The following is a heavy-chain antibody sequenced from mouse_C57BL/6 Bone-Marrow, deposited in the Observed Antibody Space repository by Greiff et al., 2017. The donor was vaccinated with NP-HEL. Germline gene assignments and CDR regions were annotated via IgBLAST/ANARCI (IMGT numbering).Heavy chain of an antibody. CDR3: TRSYDYVDY. J-gene: IGHJ2*01. CDR1: GYTFTDYE. D-gene: IGHD2-3*01. Sequence: QVQLKESGAELVRPGASVTLSCKASGYTFTDYEMHWVKQTPVHGLEWIGAIDPETGGTAYNQKFKGKAILTADKSSSTAYMELRSLTSEDSAVYYCTRSYDYVDYWGKGTTLTVSS. V-gene: IGHV1-15*01. CDR2: IDPETGGT.